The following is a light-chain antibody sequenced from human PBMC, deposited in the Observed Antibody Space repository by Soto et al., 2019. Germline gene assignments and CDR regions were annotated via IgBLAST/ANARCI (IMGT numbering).Light chain of an antibody. CDR2: GAS. V-gene: IGKV3-15*01. J-gene: IGKJ1*01. Sequence: EIVLTQSPGTLSLSPGERATLSCRASQSVSSDLAWYHQKPGQAPRLLIYGASTRATGIPARFSGSGSGTEFTLTINSLQSEDFAVYYCQQRSNWWTFGQGTKVDIK. CDR3: QQRSNWWT. CDR1: QSVSSD.